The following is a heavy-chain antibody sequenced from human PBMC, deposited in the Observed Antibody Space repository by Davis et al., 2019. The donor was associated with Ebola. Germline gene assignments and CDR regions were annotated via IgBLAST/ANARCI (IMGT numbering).Heavy chain of an antibody. CDR1: GGSISSYY. D-gene: IGHD3-3*01. Sequence: MPSATLSLTFTVSGGSISSYYWSWIRQHPGKGLEWNRHIYYSGTTIYNPSLKSRVTISVDTSKNQFSLKLSSVTAADTAVYYCATYYDFWSGHYGMDVWGQGTTVTVSS. CDR3: ATYYDFWSGHYGMDV. J-gene: IGHJ6*02. CDR2: IYYSGTT. V-gene: IGHV4-59*01.